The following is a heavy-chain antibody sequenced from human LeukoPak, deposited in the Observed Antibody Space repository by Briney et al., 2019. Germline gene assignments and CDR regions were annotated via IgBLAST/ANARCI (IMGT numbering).Heavy chain of an antibody. CDR2: IYYSGST. CDR3: ARVAAGKGYPFDY. V-gene: IGHV4-59*12. J-gene: IGHJ4*02. D-gene: IGHD6-13*01. Sequence: PSETLSLTCTVSDDSITMYYWSWIRQPPGTGLEWIGYIYYSGSTNYNPSLKSRVTISVDTSKNQFSLKLSSVTAADTAVYYCARVAAGKGYPFDYWGQGTLVTVSS. CDR1: DDSITMYY.